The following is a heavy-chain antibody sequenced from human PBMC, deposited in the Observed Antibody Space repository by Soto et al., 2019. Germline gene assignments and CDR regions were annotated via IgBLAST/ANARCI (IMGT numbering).Heavy chain of an antibody. V-gene: IGHV4-39*01. J-gene: IGHJ4*02. CDR2: TYYSGST. D-gene: IGHD6-19*01. CDR1: VGTPRISSHH. CDR3: ARRTRAVAGFFDY. Sequence: SKTCPVPSKVSVGTPRISSHHGGCLRQPPGKGLDGIGSTYYSGSTSYNPSLKSRVTISVDTSKNQFSLKLSSVTAADTAVYYCARRTRAVAGFFDYWGQGTLVTVSS.